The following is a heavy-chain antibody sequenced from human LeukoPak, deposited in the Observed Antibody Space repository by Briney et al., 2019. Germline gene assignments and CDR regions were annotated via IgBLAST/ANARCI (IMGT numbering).Heavy chain of an antibody. Sequence: SVKVSCKASGGTFSSYAISWVRQAPGQGLEWMGRIIPILGIANYAQKLQGRVTITADKSTSTAYMELSSLRSEDTAVYYCAVGIAAAGTHYYYGMDVWGQGTTVTVSS. CDR2: IIPILGIA. D-gene: IGHD6-13*01. CDR1: GGTFSSYA. CDR3: AVGIAAAGTHYYYGMDV. J-gene: IGHJ6*02. V-gene: IGHV1-69*04.